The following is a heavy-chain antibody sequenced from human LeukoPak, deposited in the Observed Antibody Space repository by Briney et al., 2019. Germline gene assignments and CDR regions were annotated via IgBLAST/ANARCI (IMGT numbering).Heavy chain of an antibody. CDR1: GFTFSSYS. Sequence: GGSLRLSCAASGFTFSSYSMNWFRQIPGKGLEWVSAVSGDGVITYYTDSVKGRFIISRDNSRDTLHLQMSSLGVDDTAVYHCATVGGGPNVGRDYFGAWGQGILVTVSS. J-gene: IGHJ5*02. V-gene: IGHV3-23*01. CDR3: ATVGGGPNVGRDYFGA. D-gene: IGHD4-17*01. CDR2: VSGDGVIT.